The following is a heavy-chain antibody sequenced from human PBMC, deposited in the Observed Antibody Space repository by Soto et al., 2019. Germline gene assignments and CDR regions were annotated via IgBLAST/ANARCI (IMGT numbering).Heavy chain of an antibody. D-gene: IGHD3-10*01. CDR1: GYTFTGYY. CDR2: INPNSGAT. Sequence: ASVKVSCKASGYTFTGYYMHWVRQAPGQGLEWMGWINPNSGATNYAQKFQGWVTMTRDTSISTAHMEVSRLRSDDTAMYYCARGVSMVRGVIAPGMDVWGQGTTVTVSS. CDR3: ARGVSMVRGVIAPGMDV. V-gene: IGHV1-2*04. J-gene: IGHJ6*02.